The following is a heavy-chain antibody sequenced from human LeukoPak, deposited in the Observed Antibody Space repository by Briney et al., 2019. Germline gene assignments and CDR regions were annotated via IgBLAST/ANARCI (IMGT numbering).Heavy chain of an antibody. CDR2: IYSGGST. CDR3: AKGDTIFGVVTIFDY. D-gene: IGHD3-3*01. J-gene: IGHJ4*02. Sequence: PGGSLRLSCAASGFTFSSNYMSWVRQAPGKGLEWVSVIYSGGSTYYADSVKGRFTISRDNSKNTLYFQMNSLRAEDTAVYYCAKGDTIFGVVTIFDYWGQGTLVTVSS. V-gene: IGHV3-66*01. CDR1: GFTFSSNY.